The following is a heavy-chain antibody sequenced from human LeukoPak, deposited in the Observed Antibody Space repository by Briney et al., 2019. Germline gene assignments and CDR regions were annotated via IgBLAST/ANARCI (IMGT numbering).Heavy chain of an antibody. CDR3: ARGLINPDY. CDR1: GGSISSYY. J-gene: IGHJ4*02. D-gene: IGHD3-10*01. Sequence: SETLSLTCTVSGGSISSYYWSWIRQPPGKGLEWIGEINHSGSTNYNPSLKSRVTISVDTSKNQFSLKLSSVTAADTAVYYCARGLINPDYWGQGTLVTVSS. V-gene: IGHV4-34*01. CDR2: INHSGST.